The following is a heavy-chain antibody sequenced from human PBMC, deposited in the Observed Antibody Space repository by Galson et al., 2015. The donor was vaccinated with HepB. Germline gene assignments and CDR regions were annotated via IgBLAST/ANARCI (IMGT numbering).Heavy chain of an antibody. J-gene: IGHJ6*02. CDR1: GDSVSSNSAA. CDR3: ARGTTWNYAYYYYYGMDV. Sequence: CAISGDSVSSNSAAWNWIRQSPSRGLEWLGRTYYRSKWYNDYAVSVKSRITINPDTSKNQFSLQLNSVTPEDTAVYYCARGTTWNYAYYYYYGMDVWGQGTMVTVSS. CDR2: TYYRSKWYN. D-gene: IGHD1-7*01. V-gene: IGHV6-1*01.